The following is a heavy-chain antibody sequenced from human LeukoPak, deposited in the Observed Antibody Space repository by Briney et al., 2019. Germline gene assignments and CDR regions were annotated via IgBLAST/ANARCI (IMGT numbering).Heavy chain of an antibody. D-gene: IGHD2-2*01. V-gene: IGHV4-39*07. CDR1: GGSISSSSYY. J-gene: IGHJ6*03. CDR3: ARGGPRNLGYCSSTSCPDRVYYYYMDV. Sequence: SETLSLTCTVSGGSISSSSYYWGWIRQPPGKGLEWIGSIYYSGSTYYNPSLKSRVTISVDTSKNQFSLKLSSVTAADTAVYYCARGGPRNLGYCSSTSCPDRVYYYYMDVWGKGTTVTVSS. CDR2: IYYSGST.